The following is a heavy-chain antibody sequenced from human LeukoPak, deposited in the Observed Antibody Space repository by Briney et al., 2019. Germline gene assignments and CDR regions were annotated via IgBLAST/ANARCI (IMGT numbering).Heavy chain of an antibody. Sequence: ASVKVSCKVSGSTLTELSMHWVRQAPGEGLEWMGGFDPEDGEPIYAQKFQGRVTMTEDTSTDTVHMELSSLRSEDTAVYYCARDNTRELRTPGYWGQGTLVTVSS. J-gene: IGHJ4*02. D-gene: IGHD1-26*01. V-gene: IGHV1-24*01. CDR3: ARDNTRELRTPGY. CDR1: GSTLTELS. CDR2: FDPEDGEP.